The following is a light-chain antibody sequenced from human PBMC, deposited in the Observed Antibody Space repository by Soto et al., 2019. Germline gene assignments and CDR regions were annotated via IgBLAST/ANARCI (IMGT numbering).Light chain of an antibody. V-gene: IGLV3-21*02. J-gene: IGLJ3*02. CDR2: DNS. CDR3: QVWDSTPDHPGV. Sequence: SYELTQPPSVSVAPGQTARITCGGNNIGSKTFHWYQQRPGQAPVLVVHDNSDRPSGIPERFSGSNSGYTATLTITGVEAGDEADYYCQVWDSTPDHPGVFGGGTKLTVL. CDR1: NIGSKT.